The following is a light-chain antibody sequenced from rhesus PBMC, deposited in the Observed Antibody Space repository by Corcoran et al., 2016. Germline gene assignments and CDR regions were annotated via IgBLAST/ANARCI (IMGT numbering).Light chain of an antibody. CDR1: QSVSSS. J-gene: IGKJ1*01. Sequence: EIVMTQSPATLSLSPGDRATLSCRASQSVSSSLAWYQQKPGQAPRFLIFGASSRDTGIPDRFSGRWDGTEFPLTISSLEPEYFASYYCQQYNNWPRTFGQGTKVEI. CDR2: GAS. CDR3: QQYNNWPRT. V-gene: IGKV3-42*03.